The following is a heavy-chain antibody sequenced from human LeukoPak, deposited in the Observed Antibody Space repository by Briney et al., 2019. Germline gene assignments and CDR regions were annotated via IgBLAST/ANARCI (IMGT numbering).Heavy chain of an antibody. CDR1: GYTFTGSF. CDR3: ARGVEMATSTYYYYYMDV. CDR2: INPISGGT. J-gene: IGHJ6*03. Sequence: GASVKLSYNASGYTFTGSFMHWWGRSPGQRRRGWGGINPISGGTNYAKKFPRRGAMTRAPSSSTAYMELSRMRSDDTAVYCCARGVEMATSTYYYYYMDVWGKGTTVTVSS. V-gene: IGHV1-2*02. D-gene: IGHD5-24*01.